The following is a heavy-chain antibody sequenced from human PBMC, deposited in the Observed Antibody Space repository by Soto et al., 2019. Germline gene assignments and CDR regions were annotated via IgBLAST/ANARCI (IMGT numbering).Heavy chain of an antibody. V-gene: IGHV3-15*01. J-gene: IGHJ1*01. CDR2: IKSKTDGGTT. CDR3: STAICPVGEGYFQH. D-gene: IGHD3-10*01. Sequence: EVHLVESGGGLVEPGGSLRLSCAASGFTFSNAWMNWVREAPGKGLEWVGRIKSKTDGGTTDHAAPVKGRFTISRDDSRNMVYLQMTSLKTEDTAVYYCSTAICPVGEGYFQHWGQGTLVNVSS. CDR1: GFTFSNAW.